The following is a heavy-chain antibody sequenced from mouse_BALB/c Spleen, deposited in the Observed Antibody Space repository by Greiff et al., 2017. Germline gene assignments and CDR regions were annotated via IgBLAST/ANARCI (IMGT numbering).Heavy chain of an antibody. CDR1: GFTFSNYW. V-gene: IGHV6-6*02. Sequence: EVKVEESGGGLVQPGGSMKLSCVASGFTFSNYWMNWVRQSPEKGLEWVAEIRLKSNNYATHYAESVKGRFTISRDDSKSSVYLQMNNLRADDTGIYYCTRPGGLRLYWYFDVWGAGTTVTVSS. CDR3: TRPGGLRLYWYFDV. J-gene: IGHJ1*01. D-gene: IGHD2-2*01. CDR2: IRLKSNNYAT.